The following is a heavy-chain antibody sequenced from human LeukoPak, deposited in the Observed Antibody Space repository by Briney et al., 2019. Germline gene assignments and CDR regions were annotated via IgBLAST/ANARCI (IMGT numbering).Heavy chain of an antibody. J-gene: IGHJ4*02. V-gene: IGHV1-46*01. CDR3: ARDFRRLRNFDY. D-gene: IGHD2-21*01. CDR1: GYTFTSYY. Sequence: ASVKVSCKASGYTFTSYYMHWVRQAPGQGLEWMGIINPSGGSTSYAQKLQGRVTMTTDTSTSTAYMELRSLRSDDTAVYYCARDFRRLRNFDYWGQGTLVTVSS. CDR2: INPSGGST.